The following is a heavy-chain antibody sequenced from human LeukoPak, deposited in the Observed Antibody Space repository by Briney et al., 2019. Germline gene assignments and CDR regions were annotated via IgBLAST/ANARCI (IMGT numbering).Heavy chain of an antibody. D-gene: IGHD3-3*01. Sequence: ASVKVSCKASGYTFTSYGINWVRQAPGQGLEWMGWISAYNGNTNYAQKLQGRVTMTTDTSTSTAYMELRSLRSDDTAVYYCAREHYDFWSGLHLYYYYGMDVWGQGTTVTVSS. CDR1: GYTFTSYG. CDR3: AREHYDFWSGLHLYYYYGMDV. CDR2: ISAYNGNT. V-gene: IGHV1-18*01. J-gene: IGHJ6*02.